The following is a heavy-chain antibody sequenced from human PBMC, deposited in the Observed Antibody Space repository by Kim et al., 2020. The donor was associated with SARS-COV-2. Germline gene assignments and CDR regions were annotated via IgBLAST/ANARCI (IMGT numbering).Heavy chain of an antibody. CDR2: TYYRSRWSY. D-gene: IGHD2-15*01. CDR3: ARGLRDFDY. Sequence: SQTLSLTCAISGDSVSSNSVAWNWIRQSPSRGLEWLGRTYYRSRWSYDYALSVKSRMIISADTSENQFSHQLNSVTPEDTAVYYCARGLRDFDYWGQGTL. CDR1: GDSVSSNSVA. V-gene: IGHV6-1*01. J-gene: IGHJ4*02.